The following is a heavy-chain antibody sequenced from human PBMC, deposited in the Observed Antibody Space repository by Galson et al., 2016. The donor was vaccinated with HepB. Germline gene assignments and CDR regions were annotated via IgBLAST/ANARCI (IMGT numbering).Heavy chain of an antibody. J-gene: IGHJ6*02. D-gene: IGHD3-22*01. CDR1: GASISSTTW. Sequence: SETLSLTCAVSGASISSTTWWSWVRQSPGKGLEWIGEIFHGGSIFYNPSLKSRVTISVDKSKNLFSLNLTSVTAADTAVYYCARLWYDNSGYFPFYYHGLDVWGPGTTVTVSS. CDR2: IFHGGSI. V-gene: IGHV4-4*02. CDR3: ARLWYDNSGYFPFYYHGLDV.